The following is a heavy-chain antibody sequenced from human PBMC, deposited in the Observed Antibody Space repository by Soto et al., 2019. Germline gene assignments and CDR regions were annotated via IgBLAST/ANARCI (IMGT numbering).Heavy chain of an antibody. CDR1: GFTLGNYW. D-gene: IGHD3-10*01. J-gene: IGHJ4*01. CDR2: IKLDASEK. Sequence: GGSLRLSCAASGFTLGNYWMSWVRQAPGKGLEWLATIKLDASEKKYADSVKGRFTLSRDNAKNSLYLQLDRLRADDTAVYYCARDAGDVSESSVNHYLDYWGHGTLVTVSS. V-gene: IGHV3-7*01. CDR3: ARDAGDVSESSVNHYLDY.